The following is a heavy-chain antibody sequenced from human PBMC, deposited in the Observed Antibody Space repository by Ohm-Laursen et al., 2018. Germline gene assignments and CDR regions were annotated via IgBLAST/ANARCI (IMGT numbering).Heavy chain of an antibody. V-gene: IGHV4-31*01. D-gene: IGHD1-26*01. CDR3: ARGDSGSSSDAFDI. CDR1: GGSISSGGYY. J-gene: IGHJ3*02. Sequence: TLSLTWTVSGGSISSGGYYWSWIRQHPGKGLEWIGYIYYSGSTYYNPSLKSLVTISVDTSKNQFSLKLSSVTAADTAVYYCARGDSGSSSDAFDIWGQGTMVTVSS. CDR2: IYYSGST.